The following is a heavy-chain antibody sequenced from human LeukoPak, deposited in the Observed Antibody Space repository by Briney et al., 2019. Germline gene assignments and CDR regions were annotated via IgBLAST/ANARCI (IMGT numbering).Heavy chain of an antibody. J-gene: IGHJ4*02. CDR1: GGSISSYY. V-gene: IGHV4-59*01. D-gene: IGHD6-13*01. Sequence: SETLSLTCTVSGGSISSYYWSWIRQPPGKGLEWIGYIYYSGTTNYNPSLKSRVTISVDTSKNQFSLRLSSVTAADTAVYYCARGVHIAAAQYGYWGQGTLVTVSS. CDR2: IYYSGTT. CDR3: ARGVHIAAAQYGY.